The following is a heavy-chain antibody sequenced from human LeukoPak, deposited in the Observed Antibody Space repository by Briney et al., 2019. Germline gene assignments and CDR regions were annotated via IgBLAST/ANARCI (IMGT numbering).Heavy chain of an antibody. Sequence: GASVKASCKASGYTFTSYGISWVRQAPGQGLEWMGWISAYNGNTNYAQKLQGRVTMTTDTSTSTAYMELRSLRSDDTAVYYCARDTCSSTSCYAGVRGFDYWGQGTLVTVSS. V-gene: IGHV1-18*01. D-gene: IGHD2-2*01. CDR1: GYTFTSYG. CDR3: ARDTCSSTSCYAGVRGFDY. J-gene: IGHJ4*02. CDR2: ISAYNGNT.